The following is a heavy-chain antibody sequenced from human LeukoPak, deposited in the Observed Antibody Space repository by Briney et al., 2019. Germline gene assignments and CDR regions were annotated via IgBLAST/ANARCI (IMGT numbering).Heavy chain of an antibody. J-gene: IGHJ5*02. CDR1: GGSISSSSYY. CDR2: IYYSGST. V-gene: IGHV4-39*01. D-gene: IGHD3-10*01. CDR3: ARGPHYYGSGSYRTYNWFDP. Sequence: SETLSLTCTVSGGSISSSSYYWGWIRQPPGRGLEWIGSIYYSGSTYYNPSLKSRATISVDTSKNQFSLKLSFVTAADTAVYYCARGPHYYGSGSYRTYNWFDPWGQGTLVTVSS.